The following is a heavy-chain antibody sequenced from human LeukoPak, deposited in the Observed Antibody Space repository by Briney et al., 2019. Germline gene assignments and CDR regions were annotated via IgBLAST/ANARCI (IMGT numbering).Heavy chain of an antibody. D-gene: IGHD3-16*02. CDR3: ARERGDYVWGSYRSYYFDY. CDR1: GYTFTSYD. V-gene: IGHV1-8*03. Sequence: ASVKVSCKASGYTFTSYDINWVRQATGQGLEWMGWMNPNSGNTGYAQKFQGRVTITRNTSISTAYMELSSLRSEDTAVYYCARERGDYVWGSYRSYYFDYWGQGTLVTVSS. J-gene: IGHJ4*02. CDR2: MNPNSGNT.